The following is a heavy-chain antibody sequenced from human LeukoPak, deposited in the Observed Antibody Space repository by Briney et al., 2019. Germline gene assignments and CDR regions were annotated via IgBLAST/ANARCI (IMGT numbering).Heavy chain of an antibody. Sequence: SETLSLTCAVYGGSFSGYYWSWIRQPPGKGLEWIGEINHSGSTNYNPSLKSRVTISVDTSKNQFSLKLSSVTAADTAVYYCARVVAAGGYYFDYWGQGTLVTVSS. J-gene: IGHJ4*02. CDR1: GGSFSGYY. D-gene: IGHD6-13*01. V-gene: IGHV4-34*01. CDR2: INHSGST. CDR3: ARVVAAGGYYFDY.